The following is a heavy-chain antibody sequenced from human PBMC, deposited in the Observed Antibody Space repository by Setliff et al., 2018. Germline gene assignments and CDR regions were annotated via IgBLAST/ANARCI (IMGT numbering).Heavy chain of an antibody. CDR2: IYYSGST. CDR3: ARRSPAYYSDSSGYFYDTSPYMDV. J-gene: IGHJ6*03. D-gene: IGHD3-22*01. V-gene: IGHV4-59*08. CDR1: GGSISSYY. Sequence: PSETLSLTCTVSGGSISSYYWSWIRQPPGKGLEWIGYIYYSGSTNYNPSLKSRLTISLDTSKNQFSLKLSSVTAADTAVYYCARRSPAYYSDSSGYFYDTSPYMDVWGKGTTVTVSS.